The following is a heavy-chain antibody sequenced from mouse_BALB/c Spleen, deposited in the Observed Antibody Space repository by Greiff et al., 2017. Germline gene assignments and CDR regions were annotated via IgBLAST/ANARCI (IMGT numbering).Heavy chain of an antibody. CDR1: GYAFTSYN. J-gene: IGHJ2*01. Sequence: VQLKESGPELVKPGASVKVSCKASGYAFTSYNMYWVKQSHGKSLEWIGYIDPYNGGTSYNQKFKGKATLTVDKSSSTAYMHLNSLTSEDSAVYYCARGDRYLYFDSWGQGTTLTVSS. V-gene: IGHV1S135*01. CDR3: ARGDRYLYFDS. CDR2: IDPYNGGT. D-gene: IGHD2-14*01.